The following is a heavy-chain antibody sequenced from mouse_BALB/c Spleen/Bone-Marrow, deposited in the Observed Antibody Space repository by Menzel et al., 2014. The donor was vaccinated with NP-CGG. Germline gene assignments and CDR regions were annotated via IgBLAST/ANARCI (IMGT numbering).Heavy chain of an antibody. Sequence: VQLQQSGAELVKPGASVKLSCTASGFNIKDTYMHWVKQRPEQGLEWIGRIDPANGNTKYDPKFQGKATITADTSFNTAYLQLSSLTSEDTAVYYCARYNYGSSQFAYWGQRTLVTVSA. CDR1: GFNIKDTY. CDR3: ARYNYGSSQFAY. CDR2: IDPANGNT. V-gene: IGHV14-3*02. D-gene: IGHD1-1*01. J-gene: IGHJ3*01.